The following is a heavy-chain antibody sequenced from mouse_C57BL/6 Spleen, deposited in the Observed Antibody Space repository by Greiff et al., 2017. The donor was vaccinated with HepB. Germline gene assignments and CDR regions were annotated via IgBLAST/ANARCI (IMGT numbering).Heavy chain of an antibody. CDR3: TPRLRYYFDY. J-gene: IGHJ2*01. Sequence: VHVKQSGAELVRPGASVKLSCTASGFNIKDDYMHWVKQRPEQGLEWIGWIDPENGDTEYASKFQGKATITADTSSNTAYLQPSSLTSEDTAVYYCTPRLRYYFDYWGQGTTLTVSS. CDR1: GFNIKDDY. CDR2: IDPENGDT. V-gene: IGHV14-4*01.